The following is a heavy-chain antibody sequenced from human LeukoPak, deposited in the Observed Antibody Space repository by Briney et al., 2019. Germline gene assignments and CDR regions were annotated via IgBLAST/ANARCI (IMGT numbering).Heavy chain of an antibody. CDR3: ARDPYYYDSSGFDY. CDR1: GFTFSSYW. D-gene: IGHD3-22*01. J-gene: IGHJ4*02. Sequence: GGSLRLSCAASGFTFSSYWMSWVRQAPGKGLEWVAVISYDRSNKYYADSVKGRFTISRDNSKNTLYLQMNSLRAEDTAVYYCARDPYYYDSSGFDYWGQGTLVTVSS. V-gene: IGHV3-30-3*01. CDR2: ISYDRSNK.